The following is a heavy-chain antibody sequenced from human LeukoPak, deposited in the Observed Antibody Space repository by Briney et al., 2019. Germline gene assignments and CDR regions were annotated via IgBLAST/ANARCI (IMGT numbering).Heavy chain of an antibody. V-gene: IGHV3-23*01. D-gene: IGHD4/OR15-4a*01. CDR2: ISGDGVSP. Sequence: PGGSLRLSCAGSGFIVSSNYMSWVRQAAGKGLECVSAISGDGVSPYYADSVRGRFTISRDNSKNTLYLQTNSLRVEDTAVYFCARDPGAFPYFFDCWGQGTLVTVSS. CDR1: GFIVSSNY. J-gene: IGHJ4*02. CDR3: ARDPGAFPYFFDC.